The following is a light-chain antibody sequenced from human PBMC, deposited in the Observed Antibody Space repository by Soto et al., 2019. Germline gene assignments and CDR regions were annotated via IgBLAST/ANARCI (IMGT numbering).Light chain of an antibody. Sequence: IGMTQSPATLSVSPGVSATLSCRASQHVSSNFAWYRQKPGQAPTLLLYRASTRATGIPARFSGSGSGTECTLTISSLQSEDLAFYYCQQYKNLQYSCGQGIKFEFK. CDR1: QHVSSN. V-gene: IGKV3-15*01. CDR3: QQYKNLQYS. J-gene: IGKJ2*03. CDR2: RAS.